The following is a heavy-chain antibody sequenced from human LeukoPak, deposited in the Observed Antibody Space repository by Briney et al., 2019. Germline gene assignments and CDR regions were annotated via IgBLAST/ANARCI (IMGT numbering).Heavy chain of an antibody. CDR3: ARDFQDDFWSGYLGIYYYYYYMVV. CDR1: GFTFSSYW. Sequence: GGSLRLSCAASGFTFSSYWMSWVRQAPGKGLEWVANIKQDGSEKNYVDSVKGRFTISRDNAKNSLYLQMNSLRAEDTAVYYCARDFQDDFWSGYLGIYYYYYYMVVWGKGTTVTVSS. V-gene: IGHV3-7*01. J-gene: IGHJ6*03. CDR2: IKQDGSEK. D-gene: IGHD3-3*01.